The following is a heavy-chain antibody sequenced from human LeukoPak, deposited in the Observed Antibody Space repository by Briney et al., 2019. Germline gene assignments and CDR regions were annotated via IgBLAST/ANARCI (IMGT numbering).Heavy chain of an antibody. CDR1: GYSFTSYW. CDR3: ARSRGYSYDSSQCWFDP. Sequence: GESLKISCKGSGYSFTSYWISWVRQMPGKGLEWMGRIDPSDSYTNYSPSFQGQVTISADKSISTAYLQWSSLKASDTAMYYCARSRGYSYDSSQCWFDPWGQGTLVTVSS. CDR2: IDPSDSYT. D-gene: IGHD5-12*01. V-gene: IGHV5-10-1*04. J-gene: IGHJ5*02.